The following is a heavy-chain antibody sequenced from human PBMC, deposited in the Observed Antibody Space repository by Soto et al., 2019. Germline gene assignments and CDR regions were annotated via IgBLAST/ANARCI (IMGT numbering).Heavy chain of an antibody. Sequence: ASVKVSCKASGYTFTGYYMHWVRQAPGQGLEWMGWINPNSGGTNYAQKFQGRVTMTRDTSISTAYMELSRLRSDDTAVYYCARGLGYCSSTSCRIGMDVWGQGTTVTV. CDR1: GYTFTGYY. CDR3: ARGLGYCSSTSCRIGMDV. D-gene: IGHD2-2*01. J-gene: IGHJ6*02. V-gene: IGHV1-2*02. CDR2: INPNSGGT.